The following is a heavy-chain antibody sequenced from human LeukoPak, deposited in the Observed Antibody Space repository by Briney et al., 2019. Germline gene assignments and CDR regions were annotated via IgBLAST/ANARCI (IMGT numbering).Heavy chain of an antibody. Sequence: SETLSLTCTVSGGSISSGGYYWSWIRQPPGKGLEWIGEINHSGSTNYNPSLKSRVTISVDTSKNQFSLKLSSVTAADTAVYYCARASASSYFPFDYWGQGTLVTVSS. CDR2: INHSGST. J-gene: IGHJ4*02. V-gene: IGHV4-39*07. CDR3: ARASASSYFPFDY. D-gene: IGHD2-15*01. CDR1: GGSISSGGYY.